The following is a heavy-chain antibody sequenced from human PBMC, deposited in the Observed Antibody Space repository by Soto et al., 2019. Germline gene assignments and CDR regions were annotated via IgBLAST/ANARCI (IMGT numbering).Heavy chain of an antibody. Sequence: GGSLRLSCAASGFTFSSCGMSWVRQAPGKGLEWVSAISGNGGVTFYADSVKGRFTISRDNSKNTLYLQMNSLRAEDTALYYCATLYDSSGRDFWGQGTLVTVSS. D-gene: IGHD3-22*01. J-gene: IGHJ4*02. CDR1: GFTFSSCG. CDR2: ISGNGGVT. V-gene: IGHV3-23*01. CDR3: ATLYDSSGRDF.